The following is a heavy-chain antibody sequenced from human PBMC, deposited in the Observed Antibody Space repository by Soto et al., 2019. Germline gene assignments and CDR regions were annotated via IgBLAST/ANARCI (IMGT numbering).Heavy chain of an antibody. D-gene: IGHD2-15*01. CDR1: GGSISSGNYY. Sequence: SETLSLTCTVSGGSISSGNYYWSWIRQPPGKGLEWIGFISYSGSAYYNPSLKSRVTISVDTSKNQFSLNLSFVTAADTAVYYFATMGTPATGLSYFDYWGQGTLVTVSS. CDR2: ISYSGSA. CDR3: ATMGTPATGLSYFDY. V-gene: IGHV4-30-4*01. J-gene: IGHJ4*02.